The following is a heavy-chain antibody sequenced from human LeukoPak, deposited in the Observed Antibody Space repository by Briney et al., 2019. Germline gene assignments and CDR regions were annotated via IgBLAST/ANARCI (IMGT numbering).Heavy chain of an antibody. V-gene: IGHV4-59*12. J-gene: IGHJ4*02. D-gene: IGHD3-10*01. CDR1: DGSISPYY. CDR3: ARDQDYYGSGSYGPDY. CDR2: IYYSGST. Sequence: SETLSLTCTVADGSISPYYWSWIRQPPGKGLEWLGYIYYSGSTNYNPSLKSRVTISVDTSKNQFSLKLSSVTAADTAVYYCARDQDYYGSGSYGPDYWGQGTLVTVSS.